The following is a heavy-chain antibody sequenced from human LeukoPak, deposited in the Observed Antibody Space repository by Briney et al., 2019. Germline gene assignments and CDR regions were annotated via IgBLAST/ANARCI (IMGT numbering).Heavy chain of an antibody. V-gene: IGHV3-7*03. CDR3: ARDRSLYSSTWYVPRDGFDI. CDR1: GFTFSSYW. CDR2: IKQDGSEK. Sequence: GGSLRLSCAASGFTFSSYWMSWVRQAPGKGLEWVANIKQDGSEKYYVDSVKGRFTISRDNAKNSLYLQMNSLRAEDTAVYYCARDRSLYSSTWYVPRDGFDIWGQGTMVTVSS. D-gene: IGHD6-13*01. J-gene: IGHJ3*02.